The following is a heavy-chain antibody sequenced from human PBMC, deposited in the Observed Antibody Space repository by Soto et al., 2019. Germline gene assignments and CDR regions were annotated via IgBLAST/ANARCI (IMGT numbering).Heavy chain of an antibody. CDR2: INPNSGGT. Sequence: GASVKVSCKASGYTFTGYYMHWVRQAPGQGLEWMGWINPNSGGTNYAQKFQGWVTMTRDTSISTAYMELSRLRSDDTAVYYCARLHSGTFSSYLDYWGHGTLVTVSS. D-gene: IGHD6-6*01. CDR3: ARLHSGTFSSYLDY. CDR1: GYTFTGYY. V-gene: IGHV1-2*04. J-gene: IGHJ4*01.